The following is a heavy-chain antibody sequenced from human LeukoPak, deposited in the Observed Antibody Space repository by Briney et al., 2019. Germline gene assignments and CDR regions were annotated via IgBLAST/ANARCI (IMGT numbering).Heavy chain of an antibody. CDR2: TYYRSRWYN. Sequence: SQTLSLTCAIYGDSVSRTGASWNCLRQSPSRGLQWQGRTYYRSRWYNDYAVSVKSRITINPDTSRNQFSLHLNSVTPEDTAVYYCTNGYNWNYFDYWGQGTLVTVSS. V-gene: IGHV6-1*01. J-gene: IGHJ4*02. CDR1: GDSVSRTGAS. D-gene: IGHD1-20*01. CDR3: TNGYNWNYFDY.